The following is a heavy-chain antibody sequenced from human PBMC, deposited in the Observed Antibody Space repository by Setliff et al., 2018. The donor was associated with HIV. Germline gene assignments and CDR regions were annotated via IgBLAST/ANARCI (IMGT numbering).Heavy chain of an antibody. V-gene: IGHV4-38-2*02. CDR3: ARAMRGVVVTNMYYYYGMDV. J-gene: IGHJ6*02. Sequence: PLETLSLTCTVSGYSISSGYYWGWIRQPPGKGLEWIGSIYHSGSTYYNPSLKSRVTISVDTSKNQFSLKLSSVTAADTAVYYCARAMRGVVVTNMYYYYGMDVWGQGTTVTVSS. CDR1: GYSISSGYY. D-gene: IGHD2-21*02. CDR2: IYHSGST.